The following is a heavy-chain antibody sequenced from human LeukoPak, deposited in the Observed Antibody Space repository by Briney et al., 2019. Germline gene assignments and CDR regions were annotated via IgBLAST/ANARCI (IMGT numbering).Heavy chain of an antibody. V-gene: IGHV3-23*01. Sequence: GGSLRLSCAASGFTFSTYDMSWVRQAPGKGLEWVSSISGSGGSTYYADSVKGRFTISRDNSKNTLYLQMNSLRAEDTAVYYCVRDVLRFLEWLSRGAFDYWGQGTLVTVSS. D-gene: IGHD3-3*01. CDR3: VRDVLRFLEWLSRGAFDY. CDR1: GFTFSTYD. CDR2: ISGSGGST. J-gene: IGHJ4*02.